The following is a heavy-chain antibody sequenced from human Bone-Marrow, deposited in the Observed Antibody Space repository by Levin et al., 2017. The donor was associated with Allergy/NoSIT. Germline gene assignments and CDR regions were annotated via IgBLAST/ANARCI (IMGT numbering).Heavy chain of an antibody. J-gene: IGHJ4*02. CDR1: GFTFSSYS. D-gene: IGHD2/OR15-2a*01. V-gene: IGHV3-21*01. CDR3: ARYLGRTGKYFDY. CDR2: ISSSSSYI. Sequence: GGSLRLSCAASGFTFSSYSMNWVRQAPGKGLEWVSSISSSSSYIYYADSVKGRFTISRDNAKNSLYLQMNTLRAEATAVYYCARYLGRTGKYFDYWGQGTLVTVSS.